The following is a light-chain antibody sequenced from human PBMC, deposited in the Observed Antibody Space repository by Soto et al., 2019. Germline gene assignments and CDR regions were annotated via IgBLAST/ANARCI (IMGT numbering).Light chain of an antibody. CDR2: AAF. Sequence: DIQMTQSPSSLSASVGDRVTITCRASQSISSDLNWYQQRPGKAPKLLIYAAFSLESGVPSRFSGSGSGTDFTLTISSLQPEDFASYYCQQSYNTPYTVGQGTKVDSK. CDR3: QQSYNTPYT. V-gene: IGKV1-39*01. CDR1: QSISSD. J-gene: IGKJ2*01.